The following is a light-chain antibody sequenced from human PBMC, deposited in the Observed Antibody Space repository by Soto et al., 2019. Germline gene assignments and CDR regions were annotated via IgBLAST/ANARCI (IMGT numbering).Light chain of an antibody. V-gene: IGKV3-20*01. Sequence: EFVLTQSPGTLSLSPGERATLSCRASQSVSSSYLAWYQQKPGQAPRLLIYGASSRATGIPDRFSGSGSGTDFPLTISRLEPEEFAVNYCQQDGSSPRTFGQGTKVEFK. CDR2: GAS. CDR1: QSVSSSY. J-gene: IGKJ1*01. CDR3: QQDGSSPRT.